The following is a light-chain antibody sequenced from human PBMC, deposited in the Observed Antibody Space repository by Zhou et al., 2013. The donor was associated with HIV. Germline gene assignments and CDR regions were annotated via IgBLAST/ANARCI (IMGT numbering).Light chain of an antibody. Sequence: IRMTQSPSSLFASTGDKITITCRASQGISTYVAWYQQKPGKAPNLLIYAASTLQGGVPSRFSGSGSGTDFSLTIDCLQSEDFATYYCQQYYDYLWTFGHGTKV. CDR3: QQYYDYLWT. CDR2: AAS. V-gene: IGKV1-8*01. J-gene: IGKJ1*01. CDR1: QGISTY.